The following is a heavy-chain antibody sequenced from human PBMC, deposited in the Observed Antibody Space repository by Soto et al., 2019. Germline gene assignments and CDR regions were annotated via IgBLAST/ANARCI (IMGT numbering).Heavy chain of an antibody. Sequence: GESLKISCKGSGYNFTSYWIGWVRQMPGKGLEWMGIIYPGDSDTRYSPSFQGQVTISADKSISTAYLQWSSLKASDTAMYYCARYSSSSADYYYYYYMDVWGKGTTVTVSS. V-gene: IGHV5-51*01. D-gene: IGHD6-6*01. CDR2: IYPGDSDT. CDR1: GYNFTSYW. CDR3: ARYSSSSADYYYYYYMDV. J-gene: IGHJ6*03.